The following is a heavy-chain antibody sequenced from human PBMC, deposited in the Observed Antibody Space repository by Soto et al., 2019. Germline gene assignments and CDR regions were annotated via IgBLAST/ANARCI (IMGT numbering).Heavy chain of an antibody. Sequence: GGSLRLSCSASGFTFSDYYMSWVRQAPGKGLEWVSVIYSGGSTYYADSVKGRFTISRHNSKNTLYLQMNSLRAEDTAVYYCARVGAPDYYDSSGYYLPYYYYGMDVWGQGTTVTVSS. CDR1: GFTFSDYY. D-gene: IGHD3-22*01. J-gene: IGHJ6*02. CDR3: ARVGAPDYYDSSGYYLPYYYYGMDV. V-gene: IGHV3-53*04. CDR2: IYSGGST.